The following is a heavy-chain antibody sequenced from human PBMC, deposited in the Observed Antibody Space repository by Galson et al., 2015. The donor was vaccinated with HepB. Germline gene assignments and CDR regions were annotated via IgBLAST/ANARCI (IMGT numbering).Heavy chain of an antibody. V-gene: IGHV4-39*01. J-gene: IGHJ4*02. CDR3: ARWSVVVPAAAYFDY. Sequence: ETLSLTCSVSGGSISSSSYYWGWIRQHPGKGLEWIGKIYYSGSTYYNPSLKSRVTISVDTSKNQFSLRLNSVTATDTAGFYCARWSVVVPAAAYFDYWGQGTLVTVPS. CDR2: IYYSGST. CDR1: GGSISSSSYY. D-gene: IGHD2-2*01.